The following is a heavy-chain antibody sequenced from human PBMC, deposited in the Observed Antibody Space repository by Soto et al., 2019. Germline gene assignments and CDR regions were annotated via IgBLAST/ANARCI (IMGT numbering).Heavy chain of an antibody. V-gene: IGHV3-21*01. Sequence: GGSLRLSCAASGLALSGYTMNWVRQAPGKGLEWVSSITSSSSFIYYADSVKGRFTISRDNAKNSLYLQMGSPRVEDTAVYYCARCYYGSGSYFPTLDYWGQGTLVTVSS. CDR2: ITSSSSFI. J-gene: IGHJ4*02. D-gene: IGHD3-10*01. CDR3: ARCYYGSGSYFPTLDY. CDR1: GLALSGYT.